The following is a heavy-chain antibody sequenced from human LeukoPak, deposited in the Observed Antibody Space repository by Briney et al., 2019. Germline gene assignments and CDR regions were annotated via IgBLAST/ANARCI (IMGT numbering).Heavy chain of an antibody. CDR3: AKESLHYYYYGMDV. CDR1: GFTFSSYG. Sequence: GGSLRLSCAASGFTFSSYGMNWVRQAPGKGLEWVSYISSSSSTIYYADSVKGRFTISRDNAKNSLYLQMNSLRAEDTAVYYCAKESLHYYYYGMDVWGQGTTVTVSS. CDR2: ISSSSSTI. V-gene: IGHV3-48*04. J-gene: IGHJ6*02.